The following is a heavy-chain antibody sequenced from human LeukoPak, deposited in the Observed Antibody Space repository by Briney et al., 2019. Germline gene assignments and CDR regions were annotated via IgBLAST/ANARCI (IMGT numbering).Heavy chain of an antibody. CDR3: ARDPGAPWSAGRSYYFDY. Sequence: SETLSLTCTASGGSISSYYWSWIRQPAGKGLEWIGRIYTSGSTNYNPSLKSRVTISLDTSKKQYSLKLISVTAADTAVYDCARDPGAPWSAGRSYYFDYWGQGTLVTVAS. D-gene: IGHD6-13*01. CDR2: IYTSGST. J-gene: IGHJ4*02. V-gene: IGHV4-4*07. CDR1: GGSISSYY.